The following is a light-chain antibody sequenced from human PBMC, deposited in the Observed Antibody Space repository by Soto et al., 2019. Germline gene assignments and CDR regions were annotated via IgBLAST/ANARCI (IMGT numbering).Light chain of an antibody. V-gene: IGKV4-1*01. CDR2: DAS. CDR1: QSVLYDSNNKNY. J-gene: IGKJ1*01. Sequence: DIVMTQSPDSLAVSLGERATINCRSSQSVLYDSNNKNYLAWYQQKPGKAPKLLIYDASSLESGVPSRFSGSGSGTEFTLTISSLQPDDFATYYCQQYNSYWTFGQGTKVDIK. CDR3: QQYNSYWT.